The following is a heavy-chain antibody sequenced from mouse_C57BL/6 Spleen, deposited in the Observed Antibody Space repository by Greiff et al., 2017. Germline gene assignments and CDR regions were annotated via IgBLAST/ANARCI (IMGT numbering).Heavy chain of an antibody. CDR2: IDPADGAT. D-gene: IGHD1-1*01. CDR3: ARVYYYGSSWEYFDY. CDR1: GFKIKDYY. J-gene: IGHJ2*01. Sequence: EVQLQQSGAELVKPGASVKLSCTASGFKIKDYYMHWLKQRTEQGLEWIGRIDPADGATKYAPKFQGKATITADTSSNTAYRQVSRLTSEDTAVYYWARVYYYGSSWEYFDYWGQGTTLTVSS. V-gene: IGHV14-2*01.